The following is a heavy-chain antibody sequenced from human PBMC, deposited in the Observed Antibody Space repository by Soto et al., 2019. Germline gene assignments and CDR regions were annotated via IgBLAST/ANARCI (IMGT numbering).Heavy chain of an antibody. J-gene: IGHJ5*02. V-gene: IGHV4-39*01. CDR1: GGSISSSSYY. Sequence: QLQLQESGPGLVKPSETLSLTCTVSGGSISSSSYYWGWIRQPPGKGLEWIGSIYYSGSTYYNPSLKSRVTISVDTSKNQFSLKLSSVTAADTAVYYCARHLGYCSSTSCLGWFDPWGQGTLVTVSS. D-gene: IGHD2-2*01. CDR3: ARHLGYCSSTSCLGWFDP. CDR2: IYYSGST.